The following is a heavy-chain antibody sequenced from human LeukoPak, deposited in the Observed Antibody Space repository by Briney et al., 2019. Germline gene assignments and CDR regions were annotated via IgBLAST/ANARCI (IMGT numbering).Heavy chain of an antibody. D-gene: IGHD3-10*01. J-gene: IGHJ4*02. V-gene: IGHV1-69*13. Sequence: SVKVSCKASGGTFSSYAISWVRQAPGQGLEWMGGIIPIFGTANYAQKFQGRVTITADESTSTAYMELSSLRSEDTVVYYCARRTMVRGVSYFDYWGQGTLVTVSS. CDR3: ARRTMVRGVSYFDY. CDR2: IIPIFGTA. CDR1: GGTFSSYA.